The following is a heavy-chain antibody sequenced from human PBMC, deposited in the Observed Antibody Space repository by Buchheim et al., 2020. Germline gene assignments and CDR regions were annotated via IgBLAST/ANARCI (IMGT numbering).Heavy chain of an antibody. Sequence: QVQLQQWGAGLLKPSETLSLTCAVYGGSFSGYYWSWIRQPPGKGLEWIGEINHSGSTNYNPSLKSRVTISVDTSKNQFSLKLSSVTAADTAVYYCARVQRYCSSTSCYARDYYGMDVWGQGTT. CDR2: INHSGST. CDR3: ARVQRYCSSTSCYARDYYGMDV. D-gene: IGHD2-2*01. CDR1: GGSFSGYY. J-gene: IGHJ6*02. V-gene: IGHV4-34*01.